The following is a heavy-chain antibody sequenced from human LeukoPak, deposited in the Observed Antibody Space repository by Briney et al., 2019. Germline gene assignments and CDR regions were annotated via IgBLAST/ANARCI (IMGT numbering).Heavy chain of an antibody. J-gene: IGHJ6*02. CDR1: GSTFSSYA. CDR3: AKDQEQWLVRPFYYYGMDV. D-gene: IGHD6-19*01. CDR2: ISGSGGST. V-gene: IGHV3-23*01. Sequence: PGGSLRLSCAASGSTFSSYAMSWVRQAPGKGLEWVSAISGSGGSTYYADSVKGRFTISRDNSKNTLYLQMNSLRAEDTAVYYCAKDQEQWLVRPFYYYGMDVWGQGTTVTVSS.